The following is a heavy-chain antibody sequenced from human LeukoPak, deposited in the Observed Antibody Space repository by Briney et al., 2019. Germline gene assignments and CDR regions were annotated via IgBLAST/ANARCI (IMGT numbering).Heavy chain of an antibody. Sequence: ASVKVSCKASGYTFTSYAMNWVRQAPGQGLEWMGWINTNTGNPTYAQGFTGRFVFSLDTSVSTAYLQISSLKAEDTAVYYCAGGRTDIVVVPATLRNYYFDYWGQGTLVTVSS. D-gene: IGHD2-2*01. CDR3: AGGRTDIVVVPATLRNYYFDY. CDR2: INTNTGNP. V-gene: IGHV7-4-1*02. J-gene: IGHJ4*02. CDR1: GYTFTSYA.